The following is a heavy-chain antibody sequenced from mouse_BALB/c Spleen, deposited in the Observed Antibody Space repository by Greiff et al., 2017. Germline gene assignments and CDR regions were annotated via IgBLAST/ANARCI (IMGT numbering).Heavy chain of an antibody. Sequence: VQLQQSGPVLARPGASVKMSCKASGYTFTSYWMHWVKQRPGQGLEWIGAIYPGNSGTSYNQKFKGKAKLTAVTSTSTAYMELSSLTNEDSAVYYWTADWDGWFAYWGQGTLVTVSA. CDR2: IYPGNSGT. J-gene: IGHJ3*01. D-gene: IGHD4-1*01. CDR1: GYTFTSYW. V-gene: IGHV1-5*01. CDR3: TADWDGWFAY.